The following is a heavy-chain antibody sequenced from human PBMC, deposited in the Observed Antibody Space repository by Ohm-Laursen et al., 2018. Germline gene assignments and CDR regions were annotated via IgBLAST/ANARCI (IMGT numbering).Heavy chain of an antibody. D-gene: IGHD1-7*01. Sequence: ASVKVSCKTSGYTFINYDIHLVRQASGQGLEWMGWMNPKSGDTGYAHKFQGRVTMARNASISTANMEMSSLRSEDTAVYYCARGRLSGTRRALDIWGQGTMVTVSS. J-gene: IGHJ3*02. CDR1: GYTFINYD. CDR2: MNPKSGDT. V-gene: IGHV1-8*01. CDR3: ARGRLSGTRRALDI.